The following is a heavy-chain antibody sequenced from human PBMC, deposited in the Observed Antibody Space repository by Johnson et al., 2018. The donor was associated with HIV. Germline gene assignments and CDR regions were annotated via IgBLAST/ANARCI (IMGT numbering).Heavy chain of an antibody. D-gene: IGHD4-17*01. Sequence: VQLVESGGALVQPGGSLRLSCAASGFTFSSYWMSWVRQAPGKGLEWVSGINWNGGSTGYADSVKGRFTISRDDSKNTLYLLMNSLKTEDTAVYYCTTCPPGGDYLFSPLRVASGCVWGQGTLVTVSS. CDR1: GFTFSSYW. CDR2: INWNGGST. CDR3: TTCPPGGDYLFSPLRVASGCV. V-gene: IGHV3-20*04. J-gene: IGHJ3*01.